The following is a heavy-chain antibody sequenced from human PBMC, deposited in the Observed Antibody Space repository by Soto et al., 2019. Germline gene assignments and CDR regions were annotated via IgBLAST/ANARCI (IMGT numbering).Heavy chain of an antibody. V-gene: IGHV3-23*01. CDR1: GFTFSSYA. Sequence: HPGGSLRLSCAASGFTFSSYAMSWVRQAPGKGLEWVSAISGSGGSTYYADSVKGRFTISRDNSKNTLYLQMNSLRAEDTAVYYCAKIIGYSSSWSPPFDYWGQGTLVTSPQ. D-gene: IGHD6-13*01. CDR2: ISGSGGST. CDR3: AKIIGYSSSWSPPFDY. J-gene: IGHJ4*02.